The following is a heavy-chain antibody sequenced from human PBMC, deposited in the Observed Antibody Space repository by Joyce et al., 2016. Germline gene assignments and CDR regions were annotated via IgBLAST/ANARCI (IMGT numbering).Heavy chain of an antibody. J-gene: IGHJ6*02. Sequence: QVLLVQSGAAVKRPGSSLRVSCKSSGGDFSHYTVNWVRQAPGQRLEWMGGIIPFCGAAKYAEDFQGRVTLTADQSTRTAYLELSSLTSADTAVYYCARGGTSSDHYFFYTLDVWGPGTTVIVSS. V-gene: IGHV1-69*12. CDR3: ARGGTSSDHYFFYTLDV. D-gene: IGHD1-14*01. CDR2: IIPFCGAA. CDR1: GGDFSHYT.